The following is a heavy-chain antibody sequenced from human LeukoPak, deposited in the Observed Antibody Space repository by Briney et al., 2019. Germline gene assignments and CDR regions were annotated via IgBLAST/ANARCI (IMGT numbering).Heavy chain of an antibody. CDR1: GYTFTNYY. V-gene: IGHV1-46*01. CDR3: ASTGRKRFLEWLFYFDY. CDR2: IRPSGST. D-gene: IGHD3-3*01. J-gene: IGHJ4*02. Sequence: ASVKVSCKASGYTFTNYYIHWVRQAPGQGLEYMGIIRPSGSTAYPQKFQGRVTMTRDTATSTVYMELSSLRSEDTAVYYCASTGRKRFLEWLFYFDYWGQGTLVTVSS.